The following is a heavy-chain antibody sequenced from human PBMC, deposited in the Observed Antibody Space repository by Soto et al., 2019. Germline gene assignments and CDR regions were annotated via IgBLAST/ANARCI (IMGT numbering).Heavy chain of an antibody. CDR2: INAGNGNT. CDR1: GYTFTTYP. CDR3: VRGLTGFDY. J-gene: IGHJ4*02. V-gene: IGHV1-3*01. Sequence: VSVKVSCKASGYTFTTYPMHWVRLAPGQRLEWMGWINAGNGNTKYSQKFQGRVTITRDTSASTAYMELSSLRSEDTAVYYCVRGLTGFDYWGQGTLVTVSS. D-gene: IGHD7-27*01.